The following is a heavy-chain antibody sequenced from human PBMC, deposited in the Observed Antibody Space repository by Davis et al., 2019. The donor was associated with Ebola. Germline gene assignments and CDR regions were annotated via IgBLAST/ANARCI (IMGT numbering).Heavy chain of an antibody. J-gene: IGHJ5*02. CDR3: AKVHPPTTVTTGWFDP. D-gene: IGHD4-17*01. CDR2: ISVRSIT. V-gene: IGHV3-23*01. CDR1: GVIISSYA. Sequence: GESLKISCAASGVIISSYAMSWVRQAPGKGLEWVSSISVRSITYHADSVKGRFTISRDNSKNTLYLQMNSLRAEDTAVYYSAKVHPPTTVTTGWFDPWGQGTLVTVSS.